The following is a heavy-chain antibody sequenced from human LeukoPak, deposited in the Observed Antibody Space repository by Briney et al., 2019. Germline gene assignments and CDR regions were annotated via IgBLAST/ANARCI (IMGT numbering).Heavy chain of an antibody. J-gene: IGHJ3*02. CDR2: IYSGGST. V-gene: IGHV3-53*01. Sequence: GGSLRLSCAASGFTVSSNYMSWVRQAPGKGLEWVSVIYSGGSTYYADSVKGRFTISRDNSKSTLYLQMNSLRAEDTAVYYCASGYSSGFDAFDIWGQGTMVTVSS. CDR3: ASGYSSGFDAFDI. D-gene: IGHD6-19*01. CDR1: GFTVSSNY.